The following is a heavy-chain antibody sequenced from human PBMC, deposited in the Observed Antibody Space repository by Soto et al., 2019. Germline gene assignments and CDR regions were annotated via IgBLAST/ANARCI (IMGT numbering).Heavy chain of an antibody. CDR2: ISAYNGYT. D-gene: IGHD3-22*01. CDR3: ARDISGYSRESYYYYVMDF. Sequence: GSAVKVSCKASGYPFTSYGISWVRQAPGQGLEWMGWISAYNGYTNYGQKFQGRVTMTTDTSTSTAYLELRSLRSDDAAVYYCARDISGYSRESYYYYVMDFSGQG. J-gene: IGHJ6*02. V-gene: IGHV1-18*04. CDR1: GYPFTSYG.